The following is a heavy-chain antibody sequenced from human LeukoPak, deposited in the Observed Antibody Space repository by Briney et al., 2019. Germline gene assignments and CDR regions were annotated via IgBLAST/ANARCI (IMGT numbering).Heavy chain of an antibody. Sequence: GASVRVSCKASGYTFTGYYMHWVRQTPGQGLEWMGWINPNSGGTNYAQKFQGRVTMTRDTSISTAYMELSRLRSDDTAVYYCARVYDILTDYRDWFDPWGQGTLVTVSS. V-gene: IGHV1-2*02. D-gene: IGHD3-9*01. J-gene: IGHJ5*02. CDR2: INPNSGGT. CDR1: GYTFTGYY. CDR3: ARVYDILTDYRDWFDP.